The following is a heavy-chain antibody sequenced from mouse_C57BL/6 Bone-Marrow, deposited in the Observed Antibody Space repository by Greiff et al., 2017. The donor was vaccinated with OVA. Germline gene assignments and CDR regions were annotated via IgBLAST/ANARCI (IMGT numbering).Heavy chain of an antibody. CDR3: ARADDYYRYFDV. D-gene: IGHD2-4*01. CDR1: GYSITSGYY. J-gene: IGHJ1*03. CDR2: ISYDGSN. Sequence: EVQLQESGPGLVKPSQSLSLTCSVTGYSITSGYYWNWIRQFPGNKLEWMGYISYDGSNNYNPSLKNRISITRDTSRNQFFLKLNSVTTEDTATYYWARADDYYRYFDVWGTGTTVTVSS. V-gene: IGHV3-6*01.